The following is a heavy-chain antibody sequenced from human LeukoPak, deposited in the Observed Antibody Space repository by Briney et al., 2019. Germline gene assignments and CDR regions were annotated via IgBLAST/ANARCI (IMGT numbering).Heavy chain of an antibody. J-gene: IGHJ4*02. CDR2: IIPILGIA. Sequence: SVKVSCKASGYTFSSYAISWVRQAPGQGLEWMGRIIPILGIANYAQKFQGRVTITADKSTSTAYMELSSLRSEDTAVYYCARLTEMATTPFDYWGQGTLVTVSS. D-gene: IGHD5-24*01. CDR3: ARLTEMATTPFDY. CDR1: GYTFSSYA. V-gene: IGHV1-69*04.